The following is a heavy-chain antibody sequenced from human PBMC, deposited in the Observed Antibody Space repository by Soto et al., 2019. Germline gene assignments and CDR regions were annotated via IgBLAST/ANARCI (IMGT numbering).Heavy chain of an antibody. CDR1: GFTFSSYG. Sequence: PGWSLRLSCAASGFTFSSYGMHWVRQAPGKGLEWVAVISYDGSNKYYADSVKGRFTISRDNSKNTLYLQMNSLRAEDTAVYYCARDRVAERYQFDYWGQGNLVTVSS. CDR2: ISYDGSNK. J-gene: IGHJ4*02. V-gene: IGHV3-30*03. D-gene: IGHD2-2*01. CDR3: ARDRVAERYQFDY.